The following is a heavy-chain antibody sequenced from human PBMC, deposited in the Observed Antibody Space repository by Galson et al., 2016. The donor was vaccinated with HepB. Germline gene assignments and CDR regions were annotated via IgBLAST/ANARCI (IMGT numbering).Heavy chain of an antibody. Sequence: TLFLTCTVSGGSISSGGYYWTWIRQHPGKGLEWIGYIYYSGSTYYNSSLKSRVIISVDTSKNQLSLMLSSVTAADTAVYYCARGSNCSGGRCFWFDPWGQGTLVTVTS. J-gene: IGHJ5*02. CDR1: GGSISSGGYY. V-gene: IGHV4-31*03. D-gene: IGHD2-15*01. CDR3: ARGSNCSGGRCFWFDP. CDR2: IYYSGST.